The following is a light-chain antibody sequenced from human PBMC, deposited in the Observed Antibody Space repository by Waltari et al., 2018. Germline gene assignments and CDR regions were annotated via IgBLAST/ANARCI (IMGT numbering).Light chain of an antibody. CDR2: DVS. CDR1: QTISNN. Sequence: EKVMTQSPDTLSVSPGERATLSCRASQTISNNLAWYQQRPGQSPRLLIYDVSTRAIDVPARFSGSGSGTDFTLTISNVHPEDFAFYFCHQYSSWVWTFGQGTNVEI. CDR3: HQYSSWVWT. J-gene: IGKJ1*01. V-gene: IGKV3-15*01.